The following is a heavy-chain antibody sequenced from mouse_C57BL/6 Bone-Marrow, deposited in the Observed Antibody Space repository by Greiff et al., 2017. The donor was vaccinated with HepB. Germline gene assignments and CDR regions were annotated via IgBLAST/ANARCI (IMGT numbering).Heavy chain of an antibody. V-gene: IGHV1-55*01. J-gene: IGHJ1*03. Sequence: QVQLQQSGAELVKPGASVKMSCKASGYTFTSYWITWVKQRPGQGLEWIGDIYPGSGSTNYNEKFKSKATLTVDTSSSTAYMQLSSLTSEDSAVYYCARGRAIYYYGSSPRWYFDVWGTGTTVTVSS. D-gene: IGHD1-1*01. CDR2: IYPGSGST. CDR3: ARGRAIYYYGSSPRWYFDV. CDR1: GYTFTSYW.